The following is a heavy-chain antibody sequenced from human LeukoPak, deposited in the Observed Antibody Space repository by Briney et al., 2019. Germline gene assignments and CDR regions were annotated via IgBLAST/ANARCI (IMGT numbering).Heavy chain of an antibody. CDR1: GGSISSYY. Sequence: SETLSLTCTVSGGSISSYYWGWIRQPPGKGLEWIGSIYYSGSTYYNPSLKSRVTISVDKSKNQFSLKLSSVTAADTAVYYCARGPPNSSGWYADYWGQGTLVTVSS. V-gene: IGHV4-39*07. D-gene: IGHD6-19*01. CDR3: ARGPPNSSGWYADY. CDR2: IYYSGST. J-gene: IGHJ4*02.